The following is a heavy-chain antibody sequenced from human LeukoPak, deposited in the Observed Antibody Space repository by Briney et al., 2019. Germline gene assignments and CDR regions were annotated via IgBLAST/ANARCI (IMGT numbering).Heavy chain of an antibody. J-gene: IGHJ5*02. CDR2: IYHSGST. Sequence: SETLSLTCTVSGGSISSYYWSWIRQPPGKGLEWIGSIYHSGSTYYNPSLKSRVTISVDTSKNQFSPKLSSVTAADTPVYYCARRSVGYYDSSDTSGWLDPWGQGTLVTVSS. CDR3: ARRSVGYYDSSDTSGWLDP. V-gene: IGHV4-59*08. D-gene: IGHD3-22*01. CDR1: GGSISSYY.